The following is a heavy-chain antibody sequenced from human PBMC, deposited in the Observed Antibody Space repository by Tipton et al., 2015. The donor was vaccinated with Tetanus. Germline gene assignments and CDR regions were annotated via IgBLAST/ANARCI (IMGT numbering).Heavy chain of an antibody. V-gene: IGHV1-18*01. J-gene: IGHJ4*02. CDR1: GYTFSNYG. D-gene: IGHD3-10*01. Sequence: QLVQSGPEVKKPGASVKVSCKTSGYTFSNYGVSWVRQAPGRGLEWMGWISAYNGDTNTAQNLQGRVTMTTDTSTSTASMEVRSLTYDDTAVYYCGRASGYPYGSGSYYSGEDYWGQGTLVTVSS. CDR3: GRASGYPYGSGSYYSGEDY. CDR2: ISAYNGDT.